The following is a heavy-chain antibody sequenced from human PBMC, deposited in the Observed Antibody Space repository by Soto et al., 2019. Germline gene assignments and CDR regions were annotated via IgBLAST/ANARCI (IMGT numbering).Heavy chain of an antibody. CDR3: ARAPDY. CDR1: GGSISSGGYS. Sequence: QLQLQQSGSGLVKPSQTLSLTCAVSGGSISSGGYSWSWIRQPPGKGLEWIGYMYHSGSTHYHPSLKTRVTIAIDRSKNQFSLKLSSVTAAHTTVYYCARAPDYWGQGILVTVSS. CDR2: MYHSGST. J-gene: IGHJ4*02. V-gene: IGHV4-30-2*01.